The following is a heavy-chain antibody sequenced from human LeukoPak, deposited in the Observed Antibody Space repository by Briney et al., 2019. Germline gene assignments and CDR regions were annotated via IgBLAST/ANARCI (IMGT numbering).Heavy chain of an antibody. CDR1: AFTFSSYG. CDR2: IWYDGSNK. CDR3: ARDERDRYFDY. D-gene: IGHD1-1*01. J-gene: IGHJ4*02. Sequence: PGRSLTLSCAASAFTFSSYGMHWVRQAPGKGLEWVGVIWYDGSNKYYADSVKGRFTISRDNSKNTLYLQMNSLRAEDTAVYYCARDERDRYFDYWGQGTLVTVSS. V-gene: IGHV3-33*01.